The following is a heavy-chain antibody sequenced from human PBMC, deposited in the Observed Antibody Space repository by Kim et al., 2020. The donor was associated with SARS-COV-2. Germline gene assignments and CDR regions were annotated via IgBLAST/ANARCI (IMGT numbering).Heavy chain of an antibody. CDR1: GGTFSSYD. CDR3: ARGDTAIGPYYYYVMDF. Sequence: SVKVSCKASGGTFSSYDISWVRQAPGQGLEWMGGIIPIFGTANYAQKFQGRVTITADESTSTAYMELSSLRSEDAAVYYCARGDTAIGPYYYYVMDFWGQGTTVTASS. J-gene: IGHJ6*02. CDR2: IIPIFGTA. V-gene: IGHV1-69*13. D-gene: IGHD5-18*01.